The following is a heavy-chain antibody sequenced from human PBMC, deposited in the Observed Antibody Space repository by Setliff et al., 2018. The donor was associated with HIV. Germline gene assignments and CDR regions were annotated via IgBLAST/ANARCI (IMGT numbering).Heavy chain of an antibody. D-gene: IGHD3-16*01. CDR3: ARDLNVWIGSLWFDP. J-gene: IGHJ5*02. V-gene: IGHV1-3*01. CDR2: INAGNGDT. CDR1: GYTFTSYA. Sequence: ASVKVSCKASGYTFTSYAMHWVRQAPGQRLEWMGWINAGNGDTKYSQKFQGRVTITRDTSASTAYMELSSLRSEDTAVCYCARDLNVWIGSLWFDPWGQGTLVTVSS.